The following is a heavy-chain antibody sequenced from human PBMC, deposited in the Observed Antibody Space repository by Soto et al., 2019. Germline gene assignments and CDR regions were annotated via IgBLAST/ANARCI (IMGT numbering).Heavy chain of an antibody. CDR1: GFSFSSYA. J-gene: IGHJ4*02. CDR3: AKEIKYCRGSSCYPGNIDY. V-gene: IGHV3-23*01. Sequence: GGSLRLSCAASGFSFSSYAMSWVRQAPGKGLEWVSTISGSGESTYYADSVKGRFTISRDNSKNKLYAQMNSLRAEDTAVYYCAKEIKYCRGSSCYPGNIDYWGQGTLVTVSS. D-gene: IGHD2-15*01. CDR2: ISGSGEST.